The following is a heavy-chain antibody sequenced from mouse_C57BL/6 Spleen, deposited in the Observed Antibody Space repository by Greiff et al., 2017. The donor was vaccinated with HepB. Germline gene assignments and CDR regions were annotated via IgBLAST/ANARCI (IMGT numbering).Heavy chain of an antibody. D-gene: IGHD3-2*02. CDR1: GYTFPDYE. CDR3: TRGGGSSGYDAMDY. V-gene: IGHV1-15*01. Sequence: QVQLQQSGAELVRPGASVTQSCKASGYTFPDYEMHWVKQTPVHGLEWIGAIDPETGGTAYNQKFKGKAILTADKSSSTAYMELRSLTSEDSAVYYCTRGGGSSGYDAMDYWGQGTSVTVSS. CDR2: IDPETGGT. J-gene: IGHJ4*01.